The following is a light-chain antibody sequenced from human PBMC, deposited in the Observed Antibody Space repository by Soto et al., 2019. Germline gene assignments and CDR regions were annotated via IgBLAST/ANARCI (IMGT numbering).Light chain of an antibody. J-gene: IGLJ2*01. CDR2: DVT. CDR1: SSDIGGYTY. CDR3: SSYTSSSTVL. V-gene: IGLV2-14*03. Sequence: QSALTQPASVSGSPGQSITISCTGTSSDIGGYTYVSWYQHHPGKAPKLMIYDVTSRPSGVSHRFSGSKSDNTASLTISGLQAEDEADYYCSSYTSSSTVLFGGGTQLTVL.